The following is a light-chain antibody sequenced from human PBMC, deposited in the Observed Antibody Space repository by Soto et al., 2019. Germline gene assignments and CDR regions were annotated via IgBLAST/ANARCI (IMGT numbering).Light chain of an antibody. J-gene: IGLJ1*01. CDR3: SSYAGSSTLV. CDR2: DVT. Sequence: QSALTQPASVSGSPGQSITISCTGTSSDIGGYNYVSWYQQHPGIAPKLMIYDVTNRPSGVSNRFSGSKSGNTASLTISGLQAEDEADYFCSSYAGSSTLVFGTGTKVTV. V-gene: IGLV2-14*01. CDR1: SSDIGGYNY.